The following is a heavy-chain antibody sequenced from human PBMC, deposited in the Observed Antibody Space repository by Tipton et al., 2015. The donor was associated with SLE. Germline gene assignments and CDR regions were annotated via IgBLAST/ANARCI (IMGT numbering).Heavy chain of an antibody. CDR2: IYYSGST. CDR3: ARDGVIAMGYYMDV. D-gene: IGHD2-21*01. V-gene: IGHV4-39*07. Sequence: TLSLTCTVSGGSMSSSNYYWGWIRQSPGKGLEWIGSIYYSGSTYYNPSLKSRVTISVDTSKNQFSLNLSSVTAADTAVYYCARDGVIAMGYYMDVWGKGTTVTVSS. CDR1: GGSMSSSNYY. J-gene: IGHJ6*03.